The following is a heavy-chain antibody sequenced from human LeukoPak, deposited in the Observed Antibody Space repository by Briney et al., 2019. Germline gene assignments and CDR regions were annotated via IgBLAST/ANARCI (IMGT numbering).Heavy chain of an antibody. D-gene: IGHD6-19*01. J-gene: IGHJ4*02. CDR1: GFTFSSYA. V-gene: IGHV3-23*01. CDR2: ISGSGGST. CDR3: AKVQQWPVENFDY. Sequence: PGGSLRLSCAPSGFTFSSYAMSWVRQAPGKGLEWVSAISGSGGSTYYADSVKGRFTISRDNSKNTLYLQMNSLRAEDTAVYYCAKVQQWPVENFDYWGQGTLVTVSS.